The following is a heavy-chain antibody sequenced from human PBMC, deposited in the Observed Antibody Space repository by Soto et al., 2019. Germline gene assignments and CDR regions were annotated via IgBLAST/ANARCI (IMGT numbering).Heavy chain of an antibody. Sequence: SETLSLTCTVSGGSISSYYWSWIRQPPGKGLEWIGYIYYSGSTNYNPSPKSRVTISVDTSKNQFSLKLNSVTAADTAVYYCARDYYDSSDYTTNWFDPWGQGTLVTVSS. CDR3: ARDYYDSSDYTTNWFDP. D-gene: IGHD3-22*01. J-gene: IGHJ5*02. CDR2: IYYSGST. V-gene: IGHV4-59*01. CDR1: GGSISSYY.